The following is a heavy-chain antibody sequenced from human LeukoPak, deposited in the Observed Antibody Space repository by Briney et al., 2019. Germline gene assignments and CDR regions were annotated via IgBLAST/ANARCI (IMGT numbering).Heavy chain of an antibody. Sequence: ASVKVSCKASGYTFTSYGISWVRQAPGQGLDWMGWISAYNGNTNYAQKLQGRVTMTTDTSTSTAYMELRSLRSDDTAVYYCARGTPGDDYVWGSPPEFDYWGQGTLVTVSS. V-gene: IGHV1-18*01. D-gene: IGHD3-16*01. J-gene: IGHJ4*02. CDR2: ISAYNGNT. CDR3: ARGTPGDDYVWGSPPEFDY. CDR1: GYTFTSYG.